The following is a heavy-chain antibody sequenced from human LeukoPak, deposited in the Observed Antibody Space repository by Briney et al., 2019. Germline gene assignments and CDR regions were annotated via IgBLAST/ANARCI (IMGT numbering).Heavy chain of an antibody. CDR1: GFTFSSYA. CDR3: AGSSWSNELFDY. V-gene: IGHV3-23*01. Sequence: GGSLRLSCAASGFTFSSYAMSWVRQAPGKGLEWVSAISGSGGSTYYADSVKGRFTISRDNSKNTLYLQMNSLRAEDTAVYYCAGSSWSNELFDYWGQGTLVTVSS. CDR2: ISGSGGST. D-gene: IGHD6-13*01. J-gene: IGHJ4*02.